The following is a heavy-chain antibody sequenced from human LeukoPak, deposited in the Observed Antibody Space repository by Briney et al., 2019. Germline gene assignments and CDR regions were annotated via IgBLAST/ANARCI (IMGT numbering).Heavy chain of an antibody. Sequence: GGSLRLSCAASGVTFSRNAIHWVRQGPGKGLEWVSYIAHHGSNKYYADSVKGGFTISRDNSKRTLYLQMNSLRADDTAVYYCAKDGSWSCTDWGQGTLVTVSS. D-gene: IGHD2-8*02. CDR3: AKDGSWSCTD. CDR1: GVTFSRNA. V-gene: IGHV3-30*02. CDR2: IAHHGSNK. J-gene: IGHJ4*02.